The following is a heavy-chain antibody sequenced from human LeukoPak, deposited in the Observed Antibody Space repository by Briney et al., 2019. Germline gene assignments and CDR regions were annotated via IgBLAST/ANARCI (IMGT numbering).Heavy chain of an antibody. D-gene: IGHD4-17*01. J-gene: IGHJ6*03. V-gene: IGHV3-11*04. CDR1: GFTFSDYY. CDR2: ISSSGSTI. CDR3: ARDPTDYGDLYYYYYYMDV. Sequence: GGSLRLSCAASGFTFSDYYMSWIRQAPGKGLEWVSYISSSGSTIYYADSVKGRFTISRDNAKNSLYLQMNSLRAEDTAVYYCARDPTDYGDLYYYYYYMDVWGKGTTVTVSS.